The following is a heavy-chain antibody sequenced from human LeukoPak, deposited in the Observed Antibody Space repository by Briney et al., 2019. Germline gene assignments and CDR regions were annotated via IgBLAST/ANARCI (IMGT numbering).Heavy chain of an antibody. D-gene: IGHD3-10*01. CDR2: IRGDGYDT. V-gene: IGHV3-74*01. CDR1: GFRFCDFW. J-gene: IGHJ4*02. Sequence: PGGSLRLSCTASGFRFCDFWMHWVRQAPGKGLVWVSRIRGDGYDTNYADSVKGRFTISRDNAQKTLYLQMNSLRAEDTAVYYCASDRVLGSGSLDNWGQGTLVTVSS. CDR3: ASDRVLGSGSLDN.